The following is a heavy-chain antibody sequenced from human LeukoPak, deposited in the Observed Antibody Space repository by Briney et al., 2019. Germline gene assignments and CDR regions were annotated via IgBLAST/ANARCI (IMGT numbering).Heavy chain of an antibody. D-gene: IGHD1-1*01. CDR2: INWNSGSL. Sequence: GGSLRLSCAASGLTFDDYAMHWVRQAPGKGLEWVSGINWNSGSLGYADSVKGRFTISRDNAKNSLFLQMNSLRAEDTALYYCAKDVSDNWNDAHDAFDLWAKGQWSPSLQ. V-gene: IGHV3-9*01. J-gene: IGHJ3*01. CDR1: GLTFDDYA. CDR3: AKDVSDNWNDAHDAFDL.